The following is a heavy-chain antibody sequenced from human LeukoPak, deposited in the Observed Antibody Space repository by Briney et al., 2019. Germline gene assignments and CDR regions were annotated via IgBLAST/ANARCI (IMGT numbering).Heavy chain of an antibody. CDR2: LSGGGINS. V-gene: IGHV3-74*01. Sequence: PGGSLRLSCAASGFTFSTYAMHWVRQAAGKGLEWVSHLSGGGINSYYADSVKGRFTVSRDNAKNTLYLQMNSLRAEDTAVYYCARVIGWDEPFDIWGQGTMVTVSS. CDR3: ARVIGWDEPFDI. D-gene: IGHD1-26*01. J-gene: IGHJ3*02. CDR1: GFTFSTYA.